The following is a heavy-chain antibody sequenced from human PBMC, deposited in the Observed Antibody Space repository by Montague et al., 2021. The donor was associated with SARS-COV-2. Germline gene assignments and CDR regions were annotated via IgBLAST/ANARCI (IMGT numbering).Heavy chain of an antibody. CDR1: GGSISSYY. Sequence: SETLSLTCTVSGGSISSYYWSWIRQPPGKGLEWIGYIYYSGSTNYNPSLKSRVTISVDTSKNQFSLKLSSVTAADTAVYYCARAPVAHITIFGVVTSFDYGGQGPLVTVST. CDR2: IYYSGST. CDR3: ARAPVAHITIFGVVTSFDY. J-gene: IGHJ4*02. D-gene: IGHD3-3*01. V-gene: IGHV4-59*01.